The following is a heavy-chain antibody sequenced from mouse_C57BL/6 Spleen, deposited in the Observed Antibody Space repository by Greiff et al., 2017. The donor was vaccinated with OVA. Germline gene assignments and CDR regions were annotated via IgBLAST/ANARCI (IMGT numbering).Heavy chain of an antibody. J-gene: IGHJ2*01. CDR2: ISSGGSYT. CDR3: ARHERGRIDY. D-gene: IGHD3-3*01. Sequence: EVQLVESGGDLVKPGGSLKLSCAASGFTFSSYGMSWVRQTPDKRLEWVATISSGGSYTYYPDSVKGRFTISRDNAKNTLYLQMSSLKSDDTAMYYCARHERGRIDYWGKGTTLTVSS. V-gene: IGHV5-6*01. CDR1: GFTFSSYG.